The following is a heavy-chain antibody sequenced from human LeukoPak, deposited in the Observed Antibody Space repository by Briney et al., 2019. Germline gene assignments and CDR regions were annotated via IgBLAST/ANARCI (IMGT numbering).Heavy chain of an antibody. CDR2: INHSGSA. D-gene: IGHD3-9*01. CDR1: GGSFSGYH. V-gene: IGHV4-34*01. J-gene: IGHJ5*02. Sequence: KPSETLSLTCAVYGGSFSGYHWSWIRQSPGKGLEWIGEINHSGSAKYNPSLKSRVTISIDTSKNQFSLKLSSVTAADTAVYYSARQESRFFDWLYVGGWFDPWGQGTLVTVSS. CDR3: ARQESRFFDWLYVGGWFDP.